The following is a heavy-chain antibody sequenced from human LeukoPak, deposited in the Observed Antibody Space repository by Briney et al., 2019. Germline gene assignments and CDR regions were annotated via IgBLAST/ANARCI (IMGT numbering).Heavy chain of an antibody. D-gene: IGHD3-22*01. CDR1: GFTFSSYE. J-gene: IGHJ6*03. CDR3: ARGVYDSSPLNYYMDV. CDR2: ISSSGTTI. Sequence: GGSLRLSCAASGFTFSSYEMNWVRQAPGKGLEWVSYISSSGTTIYYADSVKGRFTMSRDNAKNSLYLQMNSLRAGDTAVYYCARGVYDSSPLNYYMDVWGKGTTVTVSS. V-gene: IGHV3-48*03.